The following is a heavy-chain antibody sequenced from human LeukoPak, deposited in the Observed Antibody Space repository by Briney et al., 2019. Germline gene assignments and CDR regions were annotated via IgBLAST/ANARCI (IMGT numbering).Heavy chain of an antibody. CDR3: ARDRSYYLSDAFDI. J-gene: IGHJ3*02. D-gene: IGHD1-26*01. CDR1: GGSISSSSYY. Sequence: PSETLSLTCTVSGGSISSSSYYWGWIRQPPGKGLEWIGSIYHSGSTNYNPSLKSRVTISVDKSKNQFSLKLSSVTAADTAVYYCARDRSYYLSDAFDIWGQGTMVTVSS. CDR2: IYHSGST. V-gene: IGHV4-39*07.